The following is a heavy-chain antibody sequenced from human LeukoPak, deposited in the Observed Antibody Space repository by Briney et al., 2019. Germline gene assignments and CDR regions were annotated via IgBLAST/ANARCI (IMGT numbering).Heavy chain of an antibody. V-gene: IGHV4-61*03. CDR1: GGSISSGDYY. CDR3: TRGAGWLIDY. D-gene: IGHD3-16*01. Sequence: SETLSLTCTVSGGSISSGDYYWSWIRQPPGKGLEWIGYFYNSGRSTYNPSLKSRVTISADTSKNHFSLKLNSVTTADTAVYYCTRGAGWLIDYWGQGIPVTVSS. CDR2: FYNSGRS. J-gene: IGHJ4*02.